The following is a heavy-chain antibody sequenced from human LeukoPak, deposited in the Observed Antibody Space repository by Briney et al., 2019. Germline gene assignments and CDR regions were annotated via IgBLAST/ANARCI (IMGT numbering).Heavy chain of an antibody. CDR2: ISWNSGSI. V-gene: IGHV3-9*01. CDR1: GFTFDDYG. D-gene: IGHD3-22*01. J-gene: IGHJ4*02. Sequence: GGSLRLSCAASGFTFDDYGLSWVRQAPGKGLEWVSGISWNSGSIGYADSVKGRFTISRDNSKNTLYLQMNSLRAEDTAVYYCAKDFAGYYDSKVDYWGQGILVTVSS. CDR3: AKDFAGYYDSKVDY.